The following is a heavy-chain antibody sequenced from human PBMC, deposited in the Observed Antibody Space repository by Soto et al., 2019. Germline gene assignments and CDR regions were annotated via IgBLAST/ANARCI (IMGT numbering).Heavy chain of an antibody. CDR3: ARGGIAARSFDS. CDR1: GGTFSSYA. Sequence: QVQLVQSGAEVKKPGSSVKVSCKASGGTFSSYAISWVRQAPGQGLEWMGGIIPIFATGNYAQKFQGRVTVTADESTSTTYMGLSSLRSEDTAVYYCARGGIAARSFDSWGQGTLVSVSS. J-gene: IGHJ4*02. D-gene: IGHD6-6*01. CDR2: IIPIFATG. V-gene: IGHV1-69*01.